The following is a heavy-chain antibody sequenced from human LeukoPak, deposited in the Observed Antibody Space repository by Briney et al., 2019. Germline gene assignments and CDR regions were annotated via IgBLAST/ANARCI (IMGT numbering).Heavy chain of an antibody. CDR2: ISGYNGDT. Sequence: GASVKVSCKAVGYNFNTYSISWVRQAPGQGLEWMGWISGYNGDTKYAQKFQDRFTMSTDSSTSTAYMELRSLRSDDTGVYYCARVGIYGAVIMFAYWGPGTLVTVPA. CDR3: ARVGIYGAVIMFAY. J-gene: IGHJ4*02. V-gene: IGHV1-18*01. D-gene: IGHD3-3*01. CDR1: GYNFNTYS.